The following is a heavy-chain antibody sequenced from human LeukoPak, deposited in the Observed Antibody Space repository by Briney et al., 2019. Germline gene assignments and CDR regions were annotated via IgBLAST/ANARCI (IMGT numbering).Heavy chain of an antibody. CDR2: ISSSSNYI. D-gene: IGHD3-10*01. J-gene: IGHJ4*02. CDR1: GFTFSSYS. Sequence: GGSLRLSCAASGFTFSSYSMNWVRQAPGKGLEWVSSISSSSNYIYYADSVKGRFTISRDNAKNSLYLQMNSLRAEDTAVYYCAREIGFMGFGELGFDYWGQGTLVTVSS. CDR3: AREIGFMGFGELGFDY. V-gene: IGHV3-21*04.